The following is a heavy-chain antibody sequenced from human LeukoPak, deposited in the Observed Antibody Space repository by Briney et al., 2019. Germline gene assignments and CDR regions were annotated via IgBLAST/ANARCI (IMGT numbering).Heavy chain of an antibody. D-gene: IGHD6-13*01. V-gene: IGHV3-30-3*01. J-gene: IGHJ4*02. CDR3: ANTRYSSSWYYGY. CDR2: ISYDGSNK. Sequence: GGSLRLSCAASGFTFSSYAMHWVRQAPGKGLEWVAVISYDGSNKYYADSVKGRFTISRDNSKNTLYLQMNSLRAEDTAVYYCANTRYSSSWYYGYWGQGTLVTVSS. CDR1: GFTFSSYA.